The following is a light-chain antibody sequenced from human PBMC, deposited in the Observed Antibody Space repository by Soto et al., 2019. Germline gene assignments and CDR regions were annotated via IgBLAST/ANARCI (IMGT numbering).Light chain of an antibody. CDR2: GAS. Sequence: EIVLTQSPATLSVSPGERVTLSCRASQSISRSLAWYQQKPGQAPRLLIYGASITATGIPARFSGSGSGTEFSLTISSLQSEDFAIYYCQHYNNWPPSTFGQGTKVDIK. CDR3: QHYNNWPPST. V-gene: IGKV3-15*01. CDR1: QSISRS. J-gene: IGKJ1*01.